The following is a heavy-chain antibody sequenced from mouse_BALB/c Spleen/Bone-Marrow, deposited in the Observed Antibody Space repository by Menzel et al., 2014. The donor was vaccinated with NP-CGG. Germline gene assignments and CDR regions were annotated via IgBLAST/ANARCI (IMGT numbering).Heavy chain of an antibody. D-gene: IGHD2-2*01. CDR3: ASYVYGYYFDY. CDR1: GFNVKDTY. J-gene: IGHJ2*01. Sequence: VQLQQSGAELVKPGASVKLSCTASGFNVKDTYIHWVKQRPEQGLEWIGRIDPANGNTKYDPKFQGKATITADTSSNTACLQLSSLTSEDTAVYYCASYVYGYYFDYWGQGTTLTVSS. CDR2: IDPANGNT. V-gene: IGHV14-3*02.